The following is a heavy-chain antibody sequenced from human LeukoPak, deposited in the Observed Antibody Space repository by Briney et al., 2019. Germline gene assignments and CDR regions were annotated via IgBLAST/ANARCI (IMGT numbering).Heavy chain of an antibody. J-gene: IGHJ4*02. CDR3: ARDGRQQSY. Sequence: GRSLRLSCAASGFTFSSYAMHWVRQAPGKGLEWVAVISYDGSNKYYADSVKGRFTISRDNSKNTLYLQMNSLRAEDTAVYYCARDGRQQSYWGQGTLVTVSS. V-gene: IGHV3-30-3*01. CDR2: ISYDGSNK. D-gene: IGHD6-13*01. CDR1: GFTFSSYA.